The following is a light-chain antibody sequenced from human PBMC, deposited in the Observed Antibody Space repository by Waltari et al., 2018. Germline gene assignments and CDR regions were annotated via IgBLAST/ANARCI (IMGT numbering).Light chain of an antibody. Sequence: QSALTQPASVSGSPGQSITISCTGTSSDVGSYNLVSWYQHHPGKAPKLMIYEVSKGPSGVSNRFSGSKSGNTASLTISGLQAEDEADYYCCSYAGSSTFKVFGGGTKLTVL. J-gene: IGLJ2*01. CDR1: SSDVGSYNL. V-gene: IGLV2-23*02. CDR3: CSYAGSSTFKV. CDR2: EVS.